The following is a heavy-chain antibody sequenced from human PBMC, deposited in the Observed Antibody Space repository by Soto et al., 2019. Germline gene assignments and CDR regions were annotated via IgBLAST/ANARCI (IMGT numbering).Heavy chain of an antibody. J-gene: IGHJ4*02. CDR1: GGSISSYY. V-gene: IGHV4-59*01. D-gene: IGHD2-21*01. CDR3: ASATSYSVVDY. CDR2: IFYSGST. Sequence: QVQLQESGPGLVKPSETLSLTCTVSGGSISSYYWSWIRQPPGKGLEWIGYIFYSGSTNYNPSLRSRVTISVDTSKNQFSLRLSSMTAADTAVYFCASATSYSVVDYWGQGTLVTVSS.